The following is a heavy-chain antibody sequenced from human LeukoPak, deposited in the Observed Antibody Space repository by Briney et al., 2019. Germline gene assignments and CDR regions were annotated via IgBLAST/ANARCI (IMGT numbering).Heavy chain of an antibody. V-gene: IGHV3-23*01. CDR2: ISGSGGST. J-gene: IGHJ5*02. CDR1: GFTFSSYA. Sequence: PGGSRRLSCAASGFTFSSYAMSWFRQAPGKGLEWVSAISGSGGSTYYADSVKGRFTISRDNSKNTLYLQMNSLRAEDTAVYYCAKDRGVIAAAGNWFDPWGQGTLVTVSS. D-gene: IGHD6-13*01. CDR3: AKDRGVIAAAGNWFDP.